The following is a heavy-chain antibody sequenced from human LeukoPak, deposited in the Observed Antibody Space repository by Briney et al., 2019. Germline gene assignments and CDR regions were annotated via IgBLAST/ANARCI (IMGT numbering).Heavy chain of an antibody. V-gene: IGHV1-3*01. CDR1: GYTFTSYA. CDR2: INAGNGNT. CDR3: ARDYPPLGCSSTSCYGGGFDY. Sequence: GASVKVSCKASGYTFTSYAMHWVRQAPGQRLEWMGWINAGNGNTKYSQKFQGRVTITPDTSASTAYMELSSLRSEDTAVYYCARDYPPLGCSSTSCYGGGFDYWGQGTLVTVSS. D-gene: IGHD2-2*01. J-gene: IGHJ4*02.